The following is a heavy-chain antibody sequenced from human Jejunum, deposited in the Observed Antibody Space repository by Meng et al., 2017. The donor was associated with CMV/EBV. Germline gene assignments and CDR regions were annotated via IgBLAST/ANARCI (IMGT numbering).Heavy chain of an antibody. Sequence: QVQLVQSGSELKKPEASVKISCKASGYMFTRYNINWVRQAPGQWLEWMGYINPKTANPTYVQGFTGRFVFSLDTSVSTAYLQISSLEAEDTAVYYCATGSVAADGKGYWGQGTLVTVSS. J-gene: IGHJ1*01. CDR1: GYMFTRYN. D-gene: IGHD6-13*01. V-gene: IGHV7-4-1*02. CDR2: INPKTANP. CDR3: ATGSVAADGKGY.